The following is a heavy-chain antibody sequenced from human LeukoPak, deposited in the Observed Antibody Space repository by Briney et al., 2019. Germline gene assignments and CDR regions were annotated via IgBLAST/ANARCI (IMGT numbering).Heavy chain of an antibody. V-gene: IGHV3-15*01. D-gene: IGHD3-22*01. CDR1: GFTFSNAW. CDR2: IKSKTDGGTT. J-gene: IGHJ4*02. CDR3: TTVPYYDSSGYYFDY. Sequence: KPGGSLRLSCAASGFTFSNAWMSWVRQAPGKGLEWVGRIKSKTDGGTTDYAAPVKGRFTISRDDSKNTLYLQMNSLKTEDTAVYYCTTVPYYDSSGYYFDYWGQGTLVTVSS.